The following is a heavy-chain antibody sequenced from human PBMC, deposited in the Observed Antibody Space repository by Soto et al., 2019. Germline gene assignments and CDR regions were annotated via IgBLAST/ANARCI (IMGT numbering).Heavy chain of an antibody. Sequence: EVQLLESGGGLVQPGGSLSLSCAASGFTFTTYAMSWFRQAPGKGLVWVSAISGSGGSTYYTDSVKGRFTTSSDNSKNTLYLQMNRLRAEDSAVYYCAKNWDTTFSSSSHWGQGALVTVSS. CDR1: GFTFTTYA. J-gene: IGHJ4*02. V-gene: IGHV3-23*01. CDR2: ISGSGGST. D-gene: IGHD6-6*01. CDR3: AKNWDTTFSSSSH.